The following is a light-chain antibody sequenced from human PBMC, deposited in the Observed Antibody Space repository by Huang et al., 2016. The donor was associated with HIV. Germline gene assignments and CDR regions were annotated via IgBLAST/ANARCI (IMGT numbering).Light chain of an antibody. CDR3: HQYNNWLLS. Sequence: IVMTQSPATLSVSPGERVTLSCRANRTVSTNLAWYQQRPGQAPRRLIYGSSTRDPGVPARFSGSGSGTDFSLTISSLQSEDFALYYCHQYNNWLLSFGGGTRVDI. J-gene: IGKJ4*01. CDR1: RTVSTN. CDR2: GSS. V-gene: IGKV3-15*01.